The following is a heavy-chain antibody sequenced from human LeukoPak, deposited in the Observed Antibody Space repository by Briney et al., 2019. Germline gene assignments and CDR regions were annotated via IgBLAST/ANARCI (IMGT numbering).Heavy chain of an antibody. CDR3: ARAVRRYSNGYQYFFDY. J-gene: IGHJ4*02. CDR1: GITFSNYS. D-gene: IGHD5-18*01. V-gene: IGHV3-21*01. Sequence: GGSLRLSCAASGITFSNYSLNWLRQGPGEGLEWVSSISTSSSLIYYAASVKGRFTVSRDDAKNSLHLQMNSLRAEDTAVYYCARAVRRYSNGYQYFFDYWGQGILVTVSS. CDR2: ISTSSSLI.